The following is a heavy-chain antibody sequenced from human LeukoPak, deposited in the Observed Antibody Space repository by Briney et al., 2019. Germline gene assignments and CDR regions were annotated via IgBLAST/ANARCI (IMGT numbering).Heavy chain of an antibody. J-gene: IGHJ4*02. V-gene: IGHV3-21*01. D-gene: IGHD3-10*01. CDR1: GFTFSSYS. CDR2: ISSGSSYI. CDR3: AREDYYGSGSYQDY. Sequence: GGSLRLSCAASGFTFSSYSMNWVRQAPGKGLEWVSSISSGSSYIYYADSVKGRFTISRDNAKNSLYLQMNSLRAEDTAVYYCAREDYYGSGSYQDYWGQGTLVTVSS.